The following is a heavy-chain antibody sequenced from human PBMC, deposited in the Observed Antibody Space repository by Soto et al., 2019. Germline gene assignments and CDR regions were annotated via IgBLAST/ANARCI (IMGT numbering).Heavy chain of an antibody. D-gene: IGHD2-15*01. CDR2: ISRSHSAI. V-gene: IGHV3-48*02. Sequence: PGGSLRLSCLASGFSLSNSGMFWVRQAPGKGLEWISYISRSHSAIYYADSVKGRFTMSRDNAKNSIFLQMNSLTDEDRAVYYCATEGPNGYIPYSIEAWGQGVPVTVS. J-gene: IGHJ5*02. CDR3: ATEGPNGYIPYSIEA. CDR1: GFSLSNSG.